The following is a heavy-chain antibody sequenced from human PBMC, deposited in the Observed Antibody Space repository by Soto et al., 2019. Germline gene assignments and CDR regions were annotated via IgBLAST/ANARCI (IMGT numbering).Heavy chain of an antibody. CDR3: AREWTPSFGVVMCMDV. CDR2: ISYDGSNK. V-gene: IGHV3-30-3*01. J-gene: IGHJ6*02. CDR1: GFTFSSYA. D-gene: IGHD3-3*01. Sequence: QVQLVESGGGVVQPGRSLRLSCAASGFTFSSYAMHWVRQAPGKGLEWVAVISYDGSNKYYADSVKGRFTISRDNSKNTLYLQMNSLRAEDTAGYYCAREWTPSFGVVMCMDVWGQGTTVTVSS.